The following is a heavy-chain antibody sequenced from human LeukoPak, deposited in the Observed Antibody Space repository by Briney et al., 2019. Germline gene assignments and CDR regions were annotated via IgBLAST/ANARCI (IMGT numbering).Heavy chain of an antibody. CDR2: MNPNSGNT. V-gene: IGHV1-8*01. CDR3: ARSDSNYEANWFDP. D-gene: IGHD4-11*01. Sequence: ASVKVSCKASGYTFTSYDINWVRRATGQGLEWMGWMNPNSGNTGYAQKFQGRVTMTRNTSISTAYMELSSLRSEDTAVYYCARSDSNYEANWFDPWGQGTLATVSS. CDR1: GYTFTSYD. J-gene: IGHJ5*02.